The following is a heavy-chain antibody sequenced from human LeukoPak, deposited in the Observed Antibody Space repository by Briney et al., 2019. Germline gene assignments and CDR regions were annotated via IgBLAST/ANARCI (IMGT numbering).Heavy chain of an antibody. D-gene: IGHD2-2*01. CDR1: GYTFTSYY. J-gene: IGHJ4*02. Sequence: ASVKVSCKASGYTFTSYYMHWVRQAPGQGLEWMGISIPSGGSTTYAQKFQGRVTITTDESTSTAYMELSSLRSEDTAVYYCARDRSIVVVPAASYFDYWGQGTLVTVSS. V-gene: IGHV1-46*01. CDR2: SIPSGGST. CDR3: ARDRSIVVVPAASYFDY.